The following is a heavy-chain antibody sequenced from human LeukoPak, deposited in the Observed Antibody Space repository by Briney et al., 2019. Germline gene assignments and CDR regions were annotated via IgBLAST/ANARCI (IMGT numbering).Heavy chain of an antibody. V-gene: IGHV3-23*01. J-gene: IGHJ4*02. Sequence: GGSLRLSCAASGFTFSSYAMSWVRQAPGKGLEWVSAISGSGGSTYYADSVKGRFTISRDNSKNTLYLQMNSLRAEDTAVYYCAKDLWELRYFDWLDWLSDYWGQGTLVTVSS. CDR2: ISGSGGST. CDR3: AKDLWELRYFDWLDWLSDY. CDR1: GFTFSSYA. D-gene: IGHD3-9*01.